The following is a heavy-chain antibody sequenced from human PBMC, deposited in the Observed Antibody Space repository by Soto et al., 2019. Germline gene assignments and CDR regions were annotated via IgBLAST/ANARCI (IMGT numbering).Heavy chain of an antibody. D-gene: IGHD2-2*01. Sequence: SVKVSCKASGGTFSSYAISWVRQAPGQGLEWMGGIIPIFGTANYAQKFQGRVTITADESTSTAYMELSSLRSEDTAVYYCAKGVVVPAAISPRYTIDYWGQGALVTVSS. J-gene: IGHJ4*02. V-gene: IGHV1-69*13. CDR3: AKGVVVPAAISPRYTIDY. CDR1: GGTFSSYA. CDR2: IIPIFGTA.